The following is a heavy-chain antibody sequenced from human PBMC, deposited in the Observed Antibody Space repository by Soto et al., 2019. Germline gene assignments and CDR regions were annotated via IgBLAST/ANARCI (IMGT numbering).Heavy chain of an antibody. D-gene: IGHD3-16*02. J-gene: IGHJ4*02. Sequence: GASVKVSCKASGGTFSSYAISWVRQAPGQGLEWMGGIIPIFGTANYAQKFQGRVTITADESTSTAYMELSSLRSEDTAVYYCARGALYDYVGGSYRPSYYFDSGGRETLVTVSS. CDR1: GGTFSSYA. V-gene: IGHV1-69*13. CDR3: ARGALYDYVGGSYRPSYYFDS. CDR2: IIPIFGTA.